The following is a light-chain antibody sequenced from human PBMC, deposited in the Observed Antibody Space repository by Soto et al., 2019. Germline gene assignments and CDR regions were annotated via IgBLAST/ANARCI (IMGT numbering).Light chain of an antibody. V-gene: IGKV3-15*01. CDR3: QEYSSWWT. J-gene: IGKJ1*01. CDR2: GAF. Sequence: EIVMTQSPDTVSVSPGEGVTLSCRASQYVGTNLAWYKHKPGQAPSLLIYGAFTRATGVPARFSGGGSGTEFTLTISSLQSEDLAVYYCQEYSSWWTFGQGTKVEI. CDR1: QYVGTN.